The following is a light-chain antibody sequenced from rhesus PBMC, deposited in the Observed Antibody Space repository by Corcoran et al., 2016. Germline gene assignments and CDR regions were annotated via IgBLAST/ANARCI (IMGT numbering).Light chain of an antibody. J-gene: IGKJ2*01. Sequence: DIQMTQSPSSLSASLGDRVTITCRASQGISTWLTWYQQKPGKAPTLLIYRASNLETGVPSRFIGSGSGTDFTLTISSLQPEDIATYYCQQHHNSPYSFGQGTEVGIK. CDR3: QQHHNSPYS. CDR1: QGISTW. V-gene: IGKV1-69*01. CDR2: RAS.